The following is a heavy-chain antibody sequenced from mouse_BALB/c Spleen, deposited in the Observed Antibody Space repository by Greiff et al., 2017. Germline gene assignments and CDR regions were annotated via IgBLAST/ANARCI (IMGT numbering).Heavy chain of an antibody. Sequence: EVQLVESGPSLVKPSQTLSLTCSVTGDSITSGYWNWIRKFPGNKLEYMGYISYSGSTYYNPSLKSRISITRDTSKNQYYLQLYSVTTEDTATYYCARPAGYDGAWFAYWGQGTLVTVSA. J-gene: IGHJ3*01. V-gene: IGHV3-8*02. CDR2: ISYSGST. D-gene: IGHD2-2*01. CDR1: GDSITSGY. CDR3: ARPAGYDGAWFAY.